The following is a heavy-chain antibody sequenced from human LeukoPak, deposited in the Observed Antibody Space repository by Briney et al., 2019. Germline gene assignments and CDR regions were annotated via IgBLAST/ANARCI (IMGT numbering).Heavy chain of an antibody. Sequence: SETLSLTCTVSGGSISSYYWSWIRQPPGKGLEWIGYIYYSGSTNYNPSLKSRVTISVDTSKNQFSLKLSSVTAADTAVYYCARDGAGLEAFDIWGQGTMVTVSS. CDR1: GGSISSYY. J-gene: IGHJ3*02. CDR3: ARDGAGLEAFDI. D-gene: IGHD4/OR15-4a*01. CDR2: IYYSGST. V-gene: IGHV4-59*01.